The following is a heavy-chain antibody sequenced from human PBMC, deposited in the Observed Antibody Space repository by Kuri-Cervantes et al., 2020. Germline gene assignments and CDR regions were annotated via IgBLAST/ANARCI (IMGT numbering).Heavy chain of an antibody. CDR3: ARVRSPHVRAVAGTEMDY. D-gene: IGHD6-19*01. V-gene: IGHV3-33*01. J-gene: IGHJ4*02. CDR1: GFTFSSYG. Sequence: GESLKISCAASGFTFSSYGMHWVRQAPGKGLEWVAVIWYDGSNKYYADSVKGRFTISRDNSKNTLYLQMNSLRAEDTAVYYCARVRSPHVRAVAGTEMDYWGQGTLVPSPQ. CDR2: IWYDGSNK.